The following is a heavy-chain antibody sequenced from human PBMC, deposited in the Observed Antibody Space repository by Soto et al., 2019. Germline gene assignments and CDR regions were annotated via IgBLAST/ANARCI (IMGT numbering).Heavy chain of an antibody. D-gene: IGHD3-3*02. CDR3: ARESHFWSGHYGMDV. CDR1: GGSISNYY. CDR2: IYYSGST. J-gene: IGHJ6*02. Sequence: SETLSLTCTVSGGSISNYYWSWIRQPPGKGLEWIGYIYYSGSTNYNPSLESRVTISVDTSRKQISLKLSSVTAADAAIYYCARESHFWSGHYGMDVWGQGTRVTVSS. V-gene: IGHV4-59*01.